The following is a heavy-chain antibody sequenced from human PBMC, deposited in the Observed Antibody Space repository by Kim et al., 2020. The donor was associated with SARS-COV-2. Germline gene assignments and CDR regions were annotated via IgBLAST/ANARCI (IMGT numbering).Heavy chain of an antibody. D-gene: IGHD6-6*01. J-gene: IGHJ6*02. CDR2: INAGNGNT. V-gene: IGHV1-3*01. Sequence: ASVKVSCKASGYTFTSYAMHWVRQAPGQRLEWMGWINAGNGNTKYSQKFQGRVTITRDTSASTAYMELSSLRSEDTAVYYCARCRGIVSSSTVYYYGMDVWGQGTTVTVSS. CDR3: ARCRGIVSSSTVYYYGMDV. CDR1: GYTFTSYA.